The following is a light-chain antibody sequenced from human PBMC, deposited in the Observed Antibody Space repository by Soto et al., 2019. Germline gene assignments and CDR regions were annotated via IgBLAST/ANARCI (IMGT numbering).Light chain of an antibody. J-gene: IGKJ1*01. CDR1: QSISSW. CDR3: QQSYSTPCT. CDR2: DAS. Sequence: DIQMTQSPSSLSASVGDRVTITCRASQSISSWLAWYQQKPGKAPKLLIYDASSLESGVPSRFSGSGSGTEFTLTISSLQPDDFATYYCQQSYSTPCTFGQGTKVDIK. V-gene: IGKV1-5*01.